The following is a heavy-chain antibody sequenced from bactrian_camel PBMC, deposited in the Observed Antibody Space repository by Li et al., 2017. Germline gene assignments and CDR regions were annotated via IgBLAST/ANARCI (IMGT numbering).Heavy chain of an antibody. CDR3: AADVAGTYRLKKIQGLGVMRPQDFNY. D-gene: IGHD3*01. V-gene: IGHV3S63*01. Sequence: QLVESGGGTAQTGGSLRLSCVASEYTDSGFCMGWFRQAPGKEREGVSLLWTNDGASIYADSVKGRFTISYAKDNAKNTLYLQMNSLKPKDTAMYYCAADVAGTYRLKKIQGLGVMRPQDFNYWGQGTQVTVS. CDR1: EYTDSGFC. J-gene: IGHJ6*01. CDR2: LWTNDGAS.